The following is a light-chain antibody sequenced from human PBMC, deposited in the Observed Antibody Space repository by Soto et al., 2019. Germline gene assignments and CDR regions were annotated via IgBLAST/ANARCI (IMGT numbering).Light chain of an antibody. CDR3: QQYNTYSWT. Sequence: SSATLAASPGEGATLSCRASQGIGDTLAWYQQKPGKAPNLLIYKASSLETGVPSRFSGSGSGTEFTLTISSLQPDDFATYYCQQYNTYSWTFGQGTKV. CDR1: QGIGDT. J-gene: IGKJ1*01. CDR2: KAS. V-gene: IGKV1-5*03.